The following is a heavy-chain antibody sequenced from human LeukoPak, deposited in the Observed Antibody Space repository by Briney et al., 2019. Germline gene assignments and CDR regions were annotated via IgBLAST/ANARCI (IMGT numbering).Heavy chain of an antibody. J-gene: IGHJ6*03. Sequence: EALVKVSCKASGYTFTSYGISWVRQAPGQGLEWMGWISAYNGNTNYAQKLQGRVTMTTDTSTSTAYMELRSLRSDDTAVYYCARCPGGSNYYYYYMDVWGKGTTVTISS. D-gene: IGHD2-15*01. CDR1: GYTFTSYG. CDR3: ARCPGGSNYYYYYMDV. V-gene: IGHV1-18*01. CDR2: ISAYNGNT.